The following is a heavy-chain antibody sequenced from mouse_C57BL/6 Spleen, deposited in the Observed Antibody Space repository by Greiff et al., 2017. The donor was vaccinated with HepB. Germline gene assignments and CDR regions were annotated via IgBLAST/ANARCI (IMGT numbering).Heavy chain of an antibody. D-gene: IGHD2-4*01. CDR2: ISSGGSYT. J-gene: IGHJ4*01. Sequence: EVNVVESGGDLVKPGGSLKLSCAASGFTFSSYGMSWVRQTPDKRLEWVATISSGGSYTYYPDSVKGRFTISRDNAKNTLYLQMSSLKSEDTAMYYCARLYDYDLYAMDYWGQGTSVTVSS. CDR3: ARLYDYDLYAMDY. CDR1: GFTFSSYG. V-gene: IGHV5-6*01.